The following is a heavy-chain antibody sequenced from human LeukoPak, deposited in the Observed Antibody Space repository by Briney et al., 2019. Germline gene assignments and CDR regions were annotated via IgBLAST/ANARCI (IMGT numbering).Heavy chain of an antibody. CDR2: IRSYSSYI. J-gene: IGHJ6*03. V-gene: IGHV3-21*01. CDR1: GFKFETYN. CDR3: ARYSEVYYYVDV. D-gene: IGHD2-21*01. Sequence: GGSLRLSCAASGFKFETYNFNWVRQAPGKGLEWVATIRSYSSYIHYGDSVKGRFTISRDDAKKSLYLQMNSLRAEDTAVYFCARYSEVYYYVDVWGTGTTVTVSS.